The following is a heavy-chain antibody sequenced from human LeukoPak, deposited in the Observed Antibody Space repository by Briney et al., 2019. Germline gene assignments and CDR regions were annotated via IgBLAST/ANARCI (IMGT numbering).Heavy chain of an antibody. V-gene: IGHV1-8*01. Sequence: GASVKVSCKASGWTFTSYDINWVRQATGQGLEWMGWMNPNSGNTGYAQKFQGRVTMTRNTSISTAYMELSSLRSEDTAVYYCARSDDILTGSYYYYMDVWGKGTTVTVS. CDR1: GWTFTSYD. CDR2: MNPNSGNT. CDR3: ARSDDILTGSYYYYMDV. D-gene: IGHD3-9*01. J-gene: IGHJ6*03.